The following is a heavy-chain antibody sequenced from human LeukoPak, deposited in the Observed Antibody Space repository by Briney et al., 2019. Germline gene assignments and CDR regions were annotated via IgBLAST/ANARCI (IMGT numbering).Heavy chain of an antibody. V-gene: IGHV4-30-4*07. Sequence: SETLSVTCDVSKDPIISFDHSWSWIRHFPGKGLEWMGYRHSTGNSYYNPPLRGRVFISEDSSTGHLSLTLSFVTAADTALYYCARHILDGDNGSKGFDLWGQGILVTVSS. CDR1: KDPIISFDHS. D-gene: IGHD2-21*02. CDR3: ARHILDGDNGSKGFDL. CDR2: RHSTGNS. J-gene: IGHJ4*02.